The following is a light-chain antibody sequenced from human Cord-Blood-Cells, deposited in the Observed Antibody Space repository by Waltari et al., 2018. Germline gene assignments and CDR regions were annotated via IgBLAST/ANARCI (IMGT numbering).Light chain of an antibody. Sequence: DIKITQSPLSLSASVGARLTITCRASQDISNYLNWYQQKPGKAPKLLIYDASNLETGVPSRFSGSGSGTDFTFTISSLQPEDIATYYCQQYDNLPYTFGQGTKLEIK. J-gene: IGKJ2*01. CDR3: QQYDNLPYT. V-gene: IGKV1-33*01. CDR1: QDISNY. CDR2: DAS.